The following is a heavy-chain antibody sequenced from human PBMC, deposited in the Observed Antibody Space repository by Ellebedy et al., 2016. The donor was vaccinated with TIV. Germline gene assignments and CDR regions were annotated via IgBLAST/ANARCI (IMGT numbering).Heavy chain of an antibody. D-gene: IGHD3-3*02. CDR3: AKMNLAQGAFDL. CDR1: GFTFNINA. J-gene: IGHJ3*01. Sequence: GESLKIPCEASGFTFNINAMSWVRQAPGKGLEWVPLISDTTGKTQYADSVKGRFTISRDNSKNTLYLQMDSLRPEDTAVYFCAKMNLAQGAFDLWGQGTMVTVSS. CDR2: ISDTTGKT. V-gene: IGHV3-23*01.